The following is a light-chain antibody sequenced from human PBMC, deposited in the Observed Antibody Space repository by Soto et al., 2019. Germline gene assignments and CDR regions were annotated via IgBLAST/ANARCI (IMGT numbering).Light chain of an antibody. CDR1: QGISNY. V-gene: IGKV1-27*01. CDR3: QKYNSSPFT. Sequence: DIQMTQSPSSLSASLGDRVTLTCRASQGISNYLAWYQQKPGKVPKLLIYAASTLQSGVPARFSGSGSGTDFTLTISGLHHEDVATYFCQKYNSSPFTFGPGTEVDIK. J-gene: IGKJ3*01. CDR2: AAS.